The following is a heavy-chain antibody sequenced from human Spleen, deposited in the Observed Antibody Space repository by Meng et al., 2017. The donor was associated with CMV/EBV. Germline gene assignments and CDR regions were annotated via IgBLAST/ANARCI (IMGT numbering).Heavy chain of an antibody. CDR1: GFIVSGDY. Sequence: GGSLRLSCAASGFIVSGDYMGWVRQAPGKGLEWVAVIYSVNSIYYGDSVKGRFTISRDNSKNTLYLQMNSLRAEDTAVYYCVKGSAYWGQGTLVTVSS. CDR3: VKGSAY. J-gene: IGHJ4*02. V-gene: IGHV3-53*01. CDR2: IYSVNSI.